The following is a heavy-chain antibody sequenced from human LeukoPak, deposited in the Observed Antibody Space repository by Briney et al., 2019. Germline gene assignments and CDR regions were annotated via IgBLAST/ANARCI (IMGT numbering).Heavy chain of an antibody. CDR2: IYTSGST. CDR3: AREPIWQQQLSDAFDI. Sequence: SETLSLTCTVSGGSISSYYWSWIRQPAGKGLEWIGRIYTSGSTNYNPSLKSRVTISVDTSKNQFSLKLSSVTAADTAVYYCAREPIWQQQLSDAFDIWGQGTMVTVSS. CDR1: GGSISSYY. D-gene: IGHD6-13*01. J-gene: IGHJ3*02. V-gene: IGHV4-4*07.